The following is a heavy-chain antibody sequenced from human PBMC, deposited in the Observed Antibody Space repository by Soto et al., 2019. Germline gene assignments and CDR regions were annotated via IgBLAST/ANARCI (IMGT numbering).Heavy chain of an antibody. V-gene: IGHV1-69*01. D-gene: IGHD4-17*01. Sequence: QVQLVQSGAEVKKPGSSVQVSCTASGGTFSSYAISWVRQAPGQGLEWMGGIIPIFGTANYAQKFQGRVTITADESTSTAYMERSSLRSDDTAVYSCASNPSDYGDYGWFDPWGQGTLVPVSS. CDR3: ASNPSDYGDYGWFDP. CDR1: GGTFSSYA. CDR2: IIPIFGTA. J-gene: IGHJ5*02.